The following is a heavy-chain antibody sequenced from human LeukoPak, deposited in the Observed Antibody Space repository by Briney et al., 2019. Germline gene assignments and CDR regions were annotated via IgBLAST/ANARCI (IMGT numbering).Heavy chain of an antibody. CDR2: IYYSGST. CDR3: ARVRIQLWLGYYYYYMDV. D-gene: IGHD5-18*01. J-gene: IGHJ6*03. V-gene: IGHV4-39*07. CDR1: GGSISSSSYY. Sequence: SETLSLTCTVSGGSISSSSYYWGWIRQPPGKGLEWIGSIYYSGSTYYNPSLKSRVTISVDTSKNQFSLKLSSVTAADTAVYYCARVRIQLWLGYYYYYMDVWGKGTTVNVSS.